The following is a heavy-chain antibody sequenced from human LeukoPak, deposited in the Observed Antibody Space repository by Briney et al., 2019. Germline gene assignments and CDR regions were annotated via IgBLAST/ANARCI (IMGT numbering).Heavy chain of an antibody. Sequence: SETLSLTCTVSGGSISSYYWSWIRQPPGKGLEWIGYIYYSGSTNYNPSLKSRVTISVDTSKNQFSLKQSSVTAADTAVYYCASFLCGGDCYVDYWGQGTLVTVSS. V-gene: IGHV4-59*01. CDR1: GGSISSYY. J-gene: IGHJ4*02. D-gene: IGHD2-21*02. CDR2: IYYSGST. CDR3: ASFLCGGDCYVDY.